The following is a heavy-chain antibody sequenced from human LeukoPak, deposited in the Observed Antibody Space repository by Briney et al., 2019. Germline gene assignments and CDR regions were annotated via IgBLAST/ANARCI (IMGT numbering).Heavy chain of an antibody. CDR1: GFNFSYYG. V-gene: IGHV3-7*01. CDR3: ARDRRGYYGTFYMDV. CDR2: IKQDGSEK. J-gene: IGHJ6*03. D-gene: IGHD3-10*01. Sequence: GGSLRLSCAASGFNFSYYGMHWVRQAPGKGLEWMANIKQDGSEKYYVDSVKGRFTISRDNAKNSLYLQMNSLRAEDTAVYYCARDRRGYYGTFYMDVWGKGTTVTISS.